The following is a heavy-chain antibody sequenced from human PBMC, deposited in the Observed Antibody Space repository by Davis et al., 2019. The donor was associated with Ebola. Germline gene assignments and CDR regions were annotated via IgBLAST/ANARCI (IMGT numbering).Heavy chain of an antibody. Sequence: AASVKVSCKPSGYTFANYDFIWVRQAPGQGLEWMGWISAYSGNTVYAQEFQGRVSMTSDTSTSTAYMELRSLRSDDTAVYYCARGGITMVVVPLDYNFYAMDVWGQGTTVTVSS. V-gene: IGHV1-18*01. D-gene: IGHD3-22*01. CDR1: GYTFANYD. CDR3: ARGGITMVVVPLDYNFYAMDV. J-gene: IGHJ6*02. CDR2: ISAYSGNT.